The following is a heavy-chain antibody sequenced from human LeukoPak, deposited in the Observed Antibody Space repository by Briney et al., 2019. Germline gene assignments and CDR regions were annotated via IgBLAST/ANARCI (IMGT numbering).Heavy chain of an antibody. CDR2: IYDSGGT. V-gene: IGHV4-59*01. J-gene: IGHJ4*02. CDR3: ARDLELGY. D-gene: IGHD2/OR15-2a*01. CDR1: GGSISNYY. Sequence: SETLSLTCTVSGGSISNYYWSWIRQPPGKELEWIGYIYDSGGTNYNPSLKSRVTISVDTSKNQFSLKLSSVTAADTAVYYCARDLELGYWGQGTLVTVSS.